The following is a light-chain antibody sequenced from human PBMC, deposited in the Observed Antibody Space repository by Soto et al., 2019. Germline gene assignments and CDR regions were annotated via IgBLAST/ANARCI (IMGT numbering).Light chain of an antibody. J-gene: IGLJ1*01. V-gene: IGLV2-14*03. CDR3: RSHTTAGIQV. Sequence: QSALTQPASVSGSPGQSITISCTGTSSEVGAYNYVSWFQQQPGKAPRLMIYDVTTRPSVVFGRFSGSKSGNTASLTSSEIQSEDEADFYCRSHTTAGIQVFGTGTKVT. CDR1: SSEVGAYNY. CDR2: DVT.